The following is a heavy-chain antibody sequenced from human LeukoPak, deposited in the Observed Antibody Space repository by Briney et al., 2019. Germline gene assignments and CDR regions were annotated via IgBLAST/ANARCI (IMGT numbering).Heavy chain of an antibody. CDR1: GFTFSSFA. J-gene: IGHJ4*02. CDR2: ISSSGGST. CDR3: AKAQYFDWLFPLDY. D-gene: IGHD3-9*01. Sequence: GGSLRLSCAASGFTFSSFAMSWVRQAPGKGLEWVSAISSSGGSTYYADSVKGRFTISRDNSKNTLYLQMNSLRAEDTAVYYCAKAQYFDWLFPLDYWGQGTLVTVSP. V-gene: IGHV3-23*01.